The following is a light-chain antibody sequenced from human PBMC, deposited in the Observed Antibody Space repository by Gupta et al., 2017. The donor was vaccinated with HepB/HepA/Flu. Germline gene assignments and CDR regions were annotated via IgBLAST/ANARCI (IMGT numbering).Light chain of an antibody. J-gene: IGLJ1*01. V-gene: IGLV1-51*02. CDR2: EKY. Sequence: QSVLTQPPSVSAAPGQKVTISCSGSSSHIGNNYVSWYPQLPGPAPKLLIYEKYRRPSAIPDRFSCSKSGTSGTLDNSRLQTGDEGDYYCASGDSSKSVFVFGTGNKVTVL. CDR3: ASGDSSKSVFV. CDR1: SSHIGNNY.